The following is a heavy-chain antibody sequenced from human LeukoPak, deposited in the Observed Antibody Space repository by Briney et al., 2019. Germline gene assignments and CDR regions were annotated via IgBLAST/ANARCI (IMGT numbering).Heavy chain of an antibody. J-gene: IGHJ4*02. CDR3: ARGQRCFDY. CDR2: ISYDGSNK. Sequence: GRSLRLSCGASGFTFSSYAMHGVRQAPGKGREWVAVISYDGSNKYYADSVEGRLTTSRDNSKNTLYLQMNSVRAEDTAVYYCARGQRCFDYWGQGTLVTVSS. CDR1: GFTFSSYA. V-gene: IGHV3-30*04.